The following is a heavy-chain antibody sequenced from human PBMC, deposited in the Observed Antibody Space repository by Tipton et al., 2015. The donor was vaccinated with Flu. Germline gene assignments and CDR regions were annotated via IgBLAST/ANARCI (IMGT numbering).Heavy chain of an antibody. J-gene: IGHJ4*02. CDR3: AKDGVYDFWSGYYTGMGY. CDR2: ISGSGGST. CDR1: GFTFSSYA. V-gene: IGHV3-23*01. Sequence: SLRLSCAASGFTFSSYAMSWVRQAPGKGLEWVSAISGSGGSTYYADSVKGRFTISRGNSKNTLYLQMNSLRAEDTAVYYCAKDGVYDFWSGYYTGMGYWGQGTLVTVSS. D-gene: IGHD3-3*01.